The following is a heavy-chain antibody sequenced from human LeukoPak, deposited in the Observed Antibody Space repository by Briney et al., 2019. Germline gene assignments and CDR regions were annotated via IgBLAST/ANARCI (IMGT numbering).Heavy chain of an antibody. Sequence: PGGSLRLSCAASGFTFSDYNMSWIPQAPGKGLGWVLYISSSGSTIYYADSVKGRFTISRDNAKNSLYLQMNSLRAEDTAVYYCARDWSYVMDAGTYPPGYWGQGTLVTVSS. J-gene: IGHJ4*02. CDR1: GFTFSDYN. CDR2: ISSSGSTI. CDR3: ARDWSYVMDAGTYPPGY. D-gene: IGHD5-18*01. V-gene: IGHV3-11*01.